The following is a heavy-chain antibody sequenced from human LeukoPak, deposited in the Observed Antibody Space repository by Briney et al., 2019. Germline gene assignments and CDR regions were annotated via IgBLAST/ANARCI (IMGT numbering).Heavy chain of an antibody. D-gene: IGHD3-3*01. J-gene: IGHJ4*02. CDR3: AKTGIYDFCPHS. Sequence: GGSLRPSCAASGFTFSSYAMSWVRQAPGKGLEWVSAISGSGGSTYYADSVKGRFTISRDNSKNALYLQMNSLRAEDTAVYYCAKTGIYDFCPHSWGQGTLVTVSS. CDR1: GFTFSSYA. V-gene: IGHV3-23*01. CDR2: ISGSGGST.